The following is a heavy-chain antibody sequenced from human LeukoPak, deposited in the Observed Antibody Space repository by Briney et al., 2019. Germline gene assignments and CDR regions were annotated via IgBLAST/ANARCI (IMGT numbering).Heavy chain of an antibody. J-gene: IGHJ6*03. CDR3: ARVHDSSGYQNYYYYYMDV. Sequence: GSSVKVSCKASGGTFSSYAISWVRQAPGQGLEWMGGIIPIFGTANYAQKFQGRVTITTDESTSTAYMELSSLRSEDTAVYYCARVHDSSGYQNYYYYYMDVWGKGTTVTVSS. V-gene: IGHV1-69*05. D-gene: IGHD3-22*01. CDR1: GGTFSSYA. CDR2: IIPIFGTA.